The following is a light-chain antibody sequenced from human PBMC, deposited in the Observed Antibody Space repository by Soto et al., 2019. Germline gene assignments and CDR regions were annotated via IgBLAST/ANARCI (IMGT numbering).Light chain of an antibody. CDR2: GAS. J-gene: IGKJ1*01. V-gene: IGKV3-11*01. CDR1: QTINNN. CDR3: QQRSNWLWT. Sequence: ETVITQSPSTLSVSPGEGATLSCRASQTINNNLAWYQQKPGQAPRLLIYGASRRATGVPARFSGSGSGTDFTLTISSLEPEDFAVYYCQQRSNWLWTFGQGTKVDIK.